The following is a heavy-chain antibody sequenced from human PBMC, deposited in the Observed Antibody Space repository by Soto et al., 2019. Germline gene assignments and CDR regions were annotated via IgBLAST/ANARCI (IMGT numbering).Heavy chain of an antibody. CDR1: GYTFTIYV. J-gene: IGHJ4*01. Sequence: ASVKSSCKASGYTFTIYVISWVRHAPGQGLEWMGWISAYNGNTNYAQKLQGRVTMTTDTSTSTAYMELRSLRSDDTAVYYCARDRASGYYGNFDYWGQGTLVTVSS. CDR3: ARDRASGYYGNFDY. D-gene: IGHD3-3*01. V-gene: IGHV1-18*04. CDR2: ISAYNGNT.